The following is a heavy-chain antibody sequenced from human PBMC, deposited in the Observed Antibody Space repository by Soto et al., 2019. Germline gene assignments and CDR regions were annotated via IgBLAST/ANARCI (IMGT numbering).Heavy chain of an antibody. CDR2: IFPGGSDT. Sequence: GESLKISCKASGYTFTSQWIGWVRQKPGIGLEWMGLIFPGGSDTRYSPSFQGQVTISADKSISTAFLQWSSLEASGPAMYYCARLVDGYPGYWGQGTLVTVSS. J-gene: IGHJ4*02. CDR1: GYTFTSQW. CDR3: ARLVDGYPGY. V-gene: IGHV5-51*01. D-gene: IGHD5-12*01.